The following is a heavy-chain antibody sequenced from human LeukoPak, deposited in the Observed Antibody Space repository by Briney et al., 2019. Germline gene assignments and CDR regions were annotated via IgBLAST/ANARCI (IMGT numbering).Heavy chain of an antibody. CDR1: GYTFTSYG. V-gene: IGHV1-18*01. CDR3: ARDRASEYQLLWAGAFAI. J-gene: IGHJ3*02. D-gene: IGHD2-2*01. CDR2: ISGYNGNT. Sequence: ASVKVACKASGYTFTSYGFSWVRQAPGQGPEWMGWISGYNGNTNYAQNFQGRVTMTTDTSTSTAYMELRSLRSDDTAVYYCARDRASEYQLLWAGAFAIWGQGTMVTVSS.